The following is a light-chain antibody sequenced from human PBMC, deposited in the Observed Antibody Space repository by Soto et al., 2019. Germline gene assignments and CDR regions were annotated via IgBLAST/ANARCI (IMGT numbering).Light chain of an antibody. Sequence: QSALTQPRSVSGSPGQSVTISCTGTSSDVGGYNCVSWYQHHPGKAPKLMIYDVTKRPSGVPDRFSGSKSGNTASLTISGLQAEDEADYYCCSYAGTFYVFGTGTKLNVL. V-gene: IGLV2-11*01. CDR1: SSDVGGYNC. J-gene: IGLJ1*01. CDR3: CSYAGTFYV. CDR2: DVT.